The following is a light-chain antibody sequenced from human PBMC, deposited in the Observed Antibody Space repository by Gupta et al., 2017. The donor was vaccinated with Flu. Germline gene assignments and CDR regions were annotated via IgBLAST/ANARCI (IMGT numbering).Light chain of an antibody. CDR3: QQDGRSPWT. V-gene: IGKV3-20*01. CDR1: QSVSSSY. Sequence: VLTQSTGTLSLSPGERATLSGRASQSVSSSYLAWYQKKPGQAPRLRIEGASSRATGIPDRFSGSGSGTDFTLTISRLEPEDFAVKDCQQDGRSPWTFGQGTKVEIK. CDR2: GAS. J-gene: IGKJ1*01.